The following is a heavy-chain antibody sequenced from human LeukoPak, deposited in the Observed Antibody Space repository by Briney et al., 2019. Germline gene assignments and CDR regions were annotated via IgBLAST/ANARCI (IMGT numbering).Heavy chain of an antibody. CDR3: ARPYGIGWSGLEH. D-gene: IGHD6-19*01. J-gene: IGHJ4*02. CDR1: GFTFSNYW. V-gene: IGHV3-7*01. Sequence: GGSLRISCAASGFTFSNYWMTWVRQAPGKGLEWVANIKPDGSAQYYADSVRGRFTMSRDSAKNSVFLQMNSLRAEDTAVYHCARPYGIGWSGLEHWGRGTLVTVSS. CDR2: IKPDGSAQ.